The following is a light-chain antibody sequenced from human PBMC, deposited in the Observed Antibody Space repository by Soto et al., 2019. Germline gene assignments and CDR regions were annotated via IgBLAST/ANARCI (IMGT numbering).Light chain of an antibody. CDR1: QSISSW. J-gene: IGKJ1*01. V-gene: IGKV1-5*01. Sequence: DIQMTQSPSTLSASVGDRVTITCRASQSISSWLAWYQQKPGKAPKLLIYDASSLQSGAPPRFSGTGSGTEFTLTISSLQPDDFATYYCQQYKSYWTFGQGTKVDIK. CDR3: QQYKSYWT. CDR2: DAS.